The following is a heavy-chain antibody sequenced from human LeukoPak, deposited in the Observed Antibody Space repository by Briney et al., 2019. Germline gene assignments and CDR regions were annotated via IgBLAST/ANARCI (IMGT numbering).Heavy chain of an antibody. D-gene: IGHD6-13*01. J-gene: IGHJ4*02. CDR2: ISSSSSTI. Sequence: GGSLRLSWAASGFTFSSYSMSWVRQAPGKGLEWVSYISSSSSTIYYADSVKGRFTISRDNAKNSLYLQMNSLRAEDTAVYYCASGGSSWFFDYWGQGTLVTVSS. CDR3: ASGGSSWFFDY. CDR1: GFTFSSYS. V-gene: IGHV3-48*01.